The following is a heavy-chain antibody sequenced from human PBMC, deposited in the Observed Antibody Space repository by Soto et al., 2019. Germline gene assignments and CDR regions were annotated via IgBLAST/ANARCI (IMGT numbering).Heavy chain of an antibody. CDR2: IYPGDSDT. CDR3: ARHPTYYDFWSGPYNWFDP. D-gene: IGHD3-3*01. Sequence: GESLKISCKGSGYSFASYWIGWVRQMPGKGLEWTGIIYPGDSDTRYSPSFQGQVTISADKSISTAYLQWSSLKASDTAMYYCARHPTYYDFWSGPYNWFDPWGQGTLVTVSS. J-gene: IGHJ5*02. V-gene: IGHV5-51*01. CDR1: GYSFASYW.